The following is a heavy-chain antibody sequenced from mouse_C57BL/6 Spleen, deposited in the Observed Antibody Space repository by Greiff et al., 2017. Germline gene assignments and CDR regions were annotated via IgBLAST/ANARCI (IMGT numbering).Heavy chain of an antibody. D-gene: IGHD1-1*01. CDR2: ISSGSSTI. CDR1: GFTFSDYG. V-gene: IGHV5-17*01. J-gene: IGHJ4*01. Sequence: EVKLMESGGGLVKPGGSLKLSCAASGFTFSDYGMHWVRQAPEKGLEWVAYISSGSSTIYYADTVKGRFTISRDNAKNTLYLQMTSLRSEDTAMYYCARYYCGPYAMDYWGQGTSVTVSS. CDR3: ARYYCGPYAMDY.